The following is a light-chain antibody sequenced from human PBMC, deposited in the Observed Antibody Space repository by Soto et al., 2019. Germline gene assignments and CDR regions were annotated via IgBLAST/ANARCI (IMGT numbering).Light chain of an antibody. V-gene: IGKV3-20*01. J-gene: IGKJ2*01. CDR2: AAS. CDR3: QQYGSSPYT. CDR1: QSVSANF. Sequence: EIVLTQSPGTLSLSPGERATLSCRASQSVSANFVDWYQQKPGQPPRLFIFAASGRAAGIPDRFSGSGSWTVFTLTISRLEPEDFAVYYCQQYGSSPYTFAQATKLEI.